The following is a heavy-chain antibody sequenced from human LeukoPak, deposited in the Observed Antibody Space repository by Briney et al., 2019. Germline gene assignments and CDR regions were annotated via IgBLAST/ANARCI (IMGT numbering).Heavy chain of an antibody. J-gene: IGHJ3*02. CDR3: ARGRFGELSVATFDI. CDR1: GFTFNNYG. V-gene: IGHV3-33*01. CDR2: VWYDGTNK. D-gene: IGHD3-10*01. Sequence: GGALRLSCAASGFTFNNYGMHWVRQAPGKGLEWVALVWYDGTNKYYGDSVKGRFTISRDNSKNTLYLQMNSLRAEDTAVYYCARGRFGELSVATFDIWGQGTMVTVSS.